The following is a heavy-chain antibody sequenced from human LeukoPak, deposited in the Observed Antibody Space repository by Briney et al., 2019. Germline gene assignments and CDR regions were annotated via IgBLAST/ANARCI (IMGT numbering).Heavy chain of an antibody. CDR1: GFTFSSYG. CDR2: ISGSGGST. V-gene: IGHV3-23*01. Sequence: PGGSLRLSCAASGFTFSSYGMSWVRQAPGKGLEWVSAISGSGGSTYYADSVKGRFTISRDNSKNTVYLQMNTLRAEDTAVYYCAKGAGGSYGLYYLDYWGQGALVTVSS. CDR3: AKGAGGSYGLYYLDY. J-gene: IGHJ4*02. D-gene: IGHD3-10*01.